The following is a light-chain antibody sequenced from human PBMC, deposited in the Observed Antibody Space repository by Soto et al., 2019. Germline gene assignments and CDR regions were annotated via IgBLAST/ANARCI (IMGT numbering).Light chain of an antibody. Sequence: IQMTQSPSSLSASVGARVTITCRASQGISSALAWYQQKLGNAHKDLMYEAPSCESGVAAWLSGSVSVTYSPLTICILQPQYTATLYGRPFDINPRTFGGGTKVDIK. CDR3: RPFDINPRT. CDR1: QGISSA. J-gene: IGKJ4*01. CDR2: EAP. V-gene: IGKV1-13*02.